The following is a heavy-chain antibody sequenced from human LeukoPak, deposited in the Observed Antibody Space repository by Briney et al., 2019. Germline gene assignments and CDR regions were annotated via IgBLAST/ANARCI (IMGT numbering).Heavy chain of an antibody. CDR3: ATWPVAWYGEDS. D-gene: IGHD3-10*01. V-gene: IGHV3-53*01. CDR2: IYGGGST. CDR1: GFSVSGNY. Sequence: GGSLRLSCAGTGFSVSGNYMAWVRQAPGKGLEWVSTIYGGGSTYYADSVKGRFTISRDNSQNTLYLRMNNLRAEDTAVYYCATWPVAWYGEDSWGQGTLVTVSS. J-gene: IGHJ5*01.